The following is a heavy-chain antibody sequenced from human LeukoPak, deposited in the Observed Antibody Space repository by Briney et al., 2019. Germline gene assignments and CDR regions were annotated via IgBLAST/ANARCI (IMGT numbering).Heavy chain of an antibody. CDR3: ARVYGSGSKKNWFDP. V-gene: IGHV1-8*01. J-gene: IGHJ5*02. CDR2: MNPNSGNT. CDR1: GYTFTSYD. D-gene: IGHD3-10*01. Sequence: GASVKVSCKASGYTFTSYDINWVRQATGQGLEWMGWMNPNSGNTGYAQKFQGRVTMTRNISISTAYMELSSLRSEDTAVYYCARVYGSGSKKNWFDPWGQGTLVTVSS.